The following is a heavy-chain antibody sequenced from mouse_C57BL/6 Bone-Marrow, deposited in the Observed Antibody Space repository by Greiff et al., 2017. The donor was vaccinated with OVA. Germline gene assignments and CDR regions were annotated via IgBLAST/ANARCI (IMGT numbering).Heavy chain of an antibody. CDR1: GFSLTSYG. CDR2: IWRDGST. V-gene: IGHV2-6-1*01. CDR3: ARQGDYGSNFFDY. Sequence: VKLVESGPGLVAPSPSLSITCTVSGFSLTSYGVHWVRQPPGKGLEWLVVIWRDGSTTYNSALYSRLSTSKDNSKSHVFVKMNSLQTDDTAMYYCARQGDYGSNFFDYWGQGTTLTVSS. J-gene: IGHJ2*01. D-gene: IGHD1-1*01.